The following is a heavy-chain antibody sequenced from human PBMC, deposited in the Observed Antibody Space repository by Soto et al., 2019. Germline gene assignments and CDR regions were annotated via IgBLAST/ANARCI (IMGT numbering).Heavy chain of an antibody. CDR2: INPRGGT. CDR1: GGSFSGYY. Sequence: PSETLSLTCAVYGGSFSGYYWSWIRQPPGKGLEWIGEINPRGGTNYNPSLKSRVTISVDTSKNQFSLKLSSVTAADTAVYYCARVGFVVVPAAMSYYYYYMDVWGKGTTVTVSS. CDR3: ARVGFVVVPAAMSYYYYYMDV. D-gene: IGHD2-2*01. J-gene: IGHJ6*03. V-gene: IGHV4-34*01.